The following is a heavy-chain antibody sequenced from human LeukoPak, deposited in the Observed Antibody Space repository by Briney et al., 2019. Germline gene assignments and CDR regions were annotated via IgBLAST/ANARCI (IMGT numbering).Heavy chain of an antibody. CDR3: AKDISIYGRAQYYFDY. D-gene: IGHD2/OR15-2a*01. CDR2: IRYDGSNK. J-gene: IGHJ4*02. CDR1: GFTFSTYG. Sequence: GGSLRLSCAASGFTFSTYGMYWVRQAPGKGLEWAALIRYDGSNKYYADSVKGRFTISRDNSKNTLYLQMNSLRAEDTAVYYCAKDISIYGRAQYYFDYWGQGTLVIVSS. V-gene: IGHV3-30*02.